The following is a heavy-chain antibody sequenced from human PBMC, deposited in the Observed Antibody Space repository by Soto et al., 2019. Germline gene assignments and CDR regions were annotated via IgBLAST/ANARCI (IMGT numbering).Heavy chain of an antibody. CDR3: ARDLAGQQLVGYYYGMDV. CDR1: GGSVSSGSYY. V-gene: IGHV4-61*01. D-gene: IGHD6-13*01. CDR2: IYYSGST. J-gene: IGHJ6*02. Sequence: SETLSLTCTVSGGSVSSGSYYWSWIRQPPGKGLEWIGYIYYSGSTNYNPSLKSRVTISVDTSKNQFSLKLSSVTAADTAVYYCARDLAGQQLVGYYYGMDVWGQGTTVTSP.